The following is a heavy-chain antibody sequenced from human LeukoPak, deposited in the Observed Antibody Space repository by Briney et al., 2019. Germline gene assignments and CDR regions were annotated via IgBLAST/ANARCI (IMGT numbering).Heavy chain of an antibody. J-gene: IGHJ4*02. D-gene: IGHD2-15*01. CDR3: TRVRKIYCSGGSCGAFDY. CDR1: GFTFGDYA. Sequence: PGGSLRLSCTASGFTFGDYAMSWVRQAPGKGLEWVGFIRSKAYGGTTEYAASVKGRFTISRDDSKSIAYLQMNSLKTEDTAVYYCTRVRKIYCSGGSCGAFDYWGQGTLVTVSS. CDR2: IRSKAYGGTT. V-gene: IGHV3-49*04.